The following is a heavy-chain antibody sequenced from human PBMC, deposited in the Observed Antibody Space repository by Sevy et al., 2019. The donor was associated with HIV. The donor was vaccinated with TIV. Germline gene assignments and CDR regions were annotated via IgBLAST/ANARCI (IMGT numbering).Heavy chain of an antibody. CDR2: ITHSENT. J-gene: IGHJ4*02. CDR3: ARGRYDKYVWGSYRPTYFDY. V-gene: IGHV4-34*01. CDR1: GGSFSGYY. D-gene: IGHD3-16*02. Sequence: SETLSLTCAVYGGSFSGYYWTFFRQPPGKGLEWIGEITHSENTNSNPSLKSRVTISVDTSKNQFSLKWTSVTAADTAVYFCARGRYDKYVWGSYRPTYFDYWGQGSLVTVSS.